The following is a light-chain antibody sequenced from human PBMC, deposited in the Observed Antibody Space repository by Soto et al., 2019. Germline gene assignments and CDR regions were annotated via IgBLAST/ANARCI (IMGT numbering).Light chain of an antibody. J-gene: IGKJ3*01. CDR2: DAS. Sequence: EIVLTQSPGTLSLSPGESATLSCRASQSVAGTRLAWYQQKPGQAPRLLIYDASSRSTGTPNRFSGSASGTDFTLSISRLQPDDFAVYYCQQHDSPPFTFGPGTKVDIK. V-gene: IGKV3-20*01. CDR3: QQHDSPPFT. CDR1: QSVAGTR.